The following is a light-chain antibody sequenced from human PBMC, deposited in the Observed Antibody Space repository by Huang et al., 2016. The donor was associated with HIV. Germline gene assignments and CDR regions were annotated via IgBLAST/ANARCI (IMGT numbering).Light chain of an antibody. CDR1: QDITDA. CDR3: QQFKNYPLT. V-gene: IGKV1D-13*01. J-gene: IGKJ4*01. CDR2: DAS. Sequence: AIQLTQSPSFLSASVGDRVTITCRASQDITDALAWYQQKPGKPPKVLIYDASSLESGVPSRFSGSGSGADFTLTISSLQPEDFATYYCQQFKNYPLTFGGGTKV.